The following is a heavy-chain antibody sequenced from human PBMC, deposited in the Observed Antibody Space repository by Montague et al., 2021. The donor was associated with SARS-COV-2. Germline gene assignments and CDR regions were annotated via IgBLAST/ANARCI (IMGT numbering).Heavy chain of an antibody. Sequence: SETVSLTCAVHGGSFSTYSWNWIRQPPGKGLEWIGEIHHGGSTNXNPSLKSRVTISADTSKNRFSLKLTSVAAADTAVYYCARLGDGVVPSPILGVGPYYSYYYMDVWGKGTTVTVSS. CDR2: IHHGGST. D-gene: IGHD3-10*01. V-gene: IGHV4-34*01. CDR3: ARLGDGVVPSPILGVGPYYSYYYMDV. CDR1: GGSFSTYS. J-gene: IGHJ6*03.